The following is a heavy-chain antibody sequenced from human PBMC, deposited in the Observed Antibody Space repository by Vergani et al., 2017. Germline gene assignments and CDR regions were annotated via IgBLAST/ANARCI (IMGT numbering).Heavy chain of an antibody. J-gene: IGHJ6*02. Sequence: EVQLVESGGGLVKPGGSLRLSCAASGFTFSSYSMNWVRPAPGKGLEWVSSISSSSSYIYYADSVKGRFTISRDNAKNSLYLQMNSLRAEDTAVYYCARDNDLCLWFGELKYYYYYGMDVWGQGTTVTVSS. CDR1: GFTFSSYS. CDR2: ISSSSSYI. CDR3: ARDNDLCLWFGELKYYYYYGMDV. D-gene: IGHD3-10*01. V-gene: IGHV3-21*01.